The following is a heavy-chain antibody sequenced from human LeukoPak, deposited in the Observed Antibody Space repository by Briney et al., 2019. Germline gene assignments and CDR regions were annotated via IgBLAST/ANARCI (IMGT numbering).Heavy chain of an antibody. J-gene: IGHJ3*02. V-gene: IGHV1-18*04. CDR2: ISAYNGDT. CDR3: AREEGAPIAAANI. Sequence: GASVKVSCKASGYTFTSYYMHWVRQAPGQGLEWMGWISAYNGDTNYVQKLQGRVTMTTDTSTSTAYMELKSLRSDDTAVYYCAREEGAPIAAANIWGLGTKVTVSS. D-gene: IGHD6-13*01. CDR1: GYTFTSYY.